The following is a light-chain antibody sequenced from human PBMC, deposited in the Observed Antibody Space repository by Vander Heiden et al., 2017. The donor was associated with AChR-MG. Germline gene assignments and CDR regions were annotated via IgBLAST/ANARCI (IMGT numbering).Light chain of an antibody. CDR3: RQRSNWPWT. V-gene: IGKV3-11*01. CDR1: QNVNTF. Sequence: VLTQSPATLSLSPGDRATLSCRASQNVNTFVAWLQQKPGQAPKLLIYDTSYRANGIPARFSGSGSVTDFTLTISSLEPEDFAVYYCRQRSNWPWTFGQGTTVEIK. CDR2: DTS. J-gene: IGKJ1*01.